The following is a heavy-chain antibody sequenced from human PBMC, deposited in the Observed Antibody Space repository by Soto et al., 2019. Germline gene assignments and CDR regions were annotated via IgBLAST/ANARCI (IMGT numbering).Heavy chain of an antibody. CDR1: GFTFSDYY. Sequence: QVQLVESEGGLVKPGGSLRLSCAVSGFTFSDYYMTWIRQAPGKGLEWVSYISSSTSHTNYADSVKGRFTISRDNAKKSLFLQMNSLRAEDTAVYYCARGRGAAADYFDFWGQGTLVTVSS. CDR3: ARGRGAAADYFDF. D-gene: IGHD6-13*01. V-gene: IGHV3-11*05. CDR2: ISSSTSHT. J-gene: IGHJ4*02.